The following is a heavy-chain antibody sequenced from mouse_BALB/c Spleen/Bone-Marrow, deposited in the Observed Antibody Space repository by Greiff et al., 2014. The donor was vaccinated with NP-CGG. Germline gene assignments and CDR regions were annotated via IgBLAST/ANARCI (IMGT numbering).Heavy chain of an antibody. J-gene: IGHJ1*01. CDR3: ARVYRWYFDV. V-gene: IGHV2-9*02. CDR1: GFSLTSYG. D-gene: IGHD2-3*01. Sequence: QVQLKDSGPGLVAPSQSLSITCTVSGFSLTSYGVHWVRQPPGKGLEWLGVIWAGGSTNYNSAPMSRLSISKDNSKSQVFLKMNRLKPDNTAMSYCARVYRWYFDVWGAGTPVTVSS. CDR2: IWAGGST.